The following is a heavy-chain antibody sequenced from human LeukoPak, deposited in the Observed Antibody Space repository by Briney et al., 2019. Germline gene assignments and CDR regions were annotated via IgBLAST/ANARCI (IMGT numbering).Heavy chain of an antibody. CDR1: GGSFSGYY. J-gene: IGHJ5*02. CDR2: INHRGST. CDR3: ARGGMVRGVTRWFDP. D-gene: IGHD3-10*01. Sequence: PSETLSLTCAVYGGSFSGYYWSWIRQPPGKGLEWIGEINHRGSTNYNPSLKSRVTISVDTSKNQFSLKLSSVTAADTTVYYCARGGMVRGVTRWFDPWGQGTLVTVSS. V-gene: IGHV4-34*01.